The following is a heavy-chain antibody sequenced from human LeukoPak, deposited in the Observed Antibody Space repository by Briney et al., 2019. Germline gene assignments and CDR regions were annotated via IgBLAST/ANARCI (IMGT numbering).Heavy chain of an antibody. Sequence: PSETLSLTCTVSGGSISSGGYYWSWIRQHPGKGLEWIGYIYYSGSTYYNPSLKSRVTISVDMSKNQFSLKLSSVTAADTAVYYCARGYGSGIGWFDPWGQGTLVTVSS. CDR1: GGSISSGGYY. J-gene: IGHJ5*02. CDR3: ARGYGSGIGWFDP. D-gene: IGHD3-10*01. CDR2: IYYSGST. V-gene: IGHV4-31*03.